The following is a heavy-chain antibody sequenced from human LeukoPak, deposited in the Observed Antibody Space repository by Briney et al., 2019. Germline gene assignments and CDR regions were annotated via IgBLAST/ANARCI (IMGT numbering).Heavy chain of an antibody. V-gene: IGHV3-48*02. D-gene: IGHD7-27*01. Sequence: GGSLRLSCATSGFTFSSYGMHWVRQAPGRGLEWVSYISSTYNIYYSDSVRGRFTISRDNAKNSVYLQMNSLRDEDTAVYYCARDHNWGFDFWGQGTLVAVSS. CDR3: ARDHNWGFDF. J-gene: IGHJ4*02. CDR1: GFTFSSYG. CDR2: ISSTYNI.